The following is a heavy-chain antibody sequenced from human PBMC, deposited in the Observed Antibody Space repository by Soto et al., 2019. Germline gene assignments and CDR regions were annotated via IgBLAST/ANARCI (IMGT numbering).Heavy chain of an antibody. CDR1: GVTFSSYA. J-gene: IGHJ6*02. Sequence: GASVKVSCKSSGVTFSSYAISCVRQAPGQGLEWMGGIIPIFGTANYAQKFQGRVTITADESTSTAYMELSSLRSEDTAVYYCARDYDIGAGYYYYGMDVWGQGTTVTVSS. CDR2: IIPIFGTA. D-gene: IGHD3-22*01. CDR3: ARDYDIGAGYYYYGMDV. V-gene: IGHV1-69*13.